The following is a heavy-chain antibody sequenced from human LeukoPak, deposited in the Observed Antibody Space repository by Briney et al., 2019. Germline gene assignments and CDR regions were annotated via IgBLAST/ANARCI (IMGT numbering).Heavy chain of an antibody. CDR2: IYYSGST. Sequence: PSETLSLTCTVSGGSISSSSYYWGWIRQPPGKGLEWIGSIYYSGSTYYNPSLKSRVTISVDTSKNQFSLKLSSVTAADTAVYYCAGQEGLRDHRELGNWGQGTLVTVSS. CDR1: GGSISSSSYY. CDR3: AGQEGLRDHRELGN. V-gene: IGHV4-39*01. J-gene: IGHJ4*02. D-gene: IGHD5-12*01.